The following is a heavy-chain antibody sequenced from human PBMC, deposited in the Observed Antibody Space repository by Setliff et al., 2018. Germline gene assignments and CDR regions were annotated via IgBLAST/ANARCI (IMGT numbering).Heavy chain of an antibody. CDR1: GGSISSYY. CDR3: ARRRDSYVDY. Sequence: PSETLSLTCTVSGGSISSYYWSWIRQPAGKGLEWIGRIYISGKINYNPSLKTRVTMSIDTSTNQFSLKLTSVTAADTAVYYCARRRDSYVDYWGQGTMVTVSS. J-gene: IGHJ4*02. D-gene: IGHD3-16*01. V-gene: IGHV4-4*07. CDR2: IYISGKI.